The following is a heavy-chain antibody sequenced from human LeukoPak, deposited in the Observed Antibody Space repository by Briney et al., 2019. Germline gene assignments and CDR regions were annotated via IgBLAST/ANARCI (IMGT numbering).Heavy chain of an antibody. Sequence: SETLSLTCTVSGGSVSSYYWSWIRQPPGKGLEWIGYIYYSGSTNYNPSLKSRVTISVDTSKNQFSLKLSSVTAADTAVYHCARLGYDYVWGSSYGMDVWGQGTTVTVSS. D-gene: IGHD3-16*01. CDR1: GGSVSSYY. CDR3: ARLGYDYVWGSSYGMDV. CDR2: IYYSGST. V-gene: IGHV4-59*08. J-gene: IGHJ6*02.